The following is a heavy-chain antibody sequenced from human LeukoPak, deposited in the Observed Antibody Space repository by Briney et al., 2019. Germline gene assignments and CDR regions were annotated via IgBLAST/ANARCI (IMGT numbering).Heavy chain of an antibody. V-gene: IGHV1-18*01. J-gene: IGHJ3*02. CDR2: IIAYNGNT. CDR1: GGTFSSYA. D-gene: IGHD3-22*01. Sequence: ASVKVSCKASGGTFSSYAISWVRQAPGQGLEWMGGIIAYNGNTNYAQKLQGRVTMTTDTSTSTAYMELRSLRSDDTAVYYCARDWGYYDSSGYLGPFDAFDIWGQGTMVTASS. CDR3: ARDWGYYDSSGYLGPFDAFDI.